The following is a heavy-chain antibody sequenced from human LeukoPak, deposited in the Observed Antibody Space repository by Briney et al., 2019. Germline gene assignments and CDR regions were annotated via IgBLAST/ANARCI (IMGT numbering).Heavy chain of an antibody. D-gene: IGHD6-13*01. J-gene: IGHJ4*02. CDR1: GFTFSSYA. V-gene: IGHV3-23*01. CDR2: ISGSGDST. Sequence: TGGSLRLSCAASGFTFSSYAMSWVRQAPGKGLEWVSTISGSGDSTYYADSVKGRFTISRDNSKNTLHLQMNSPRAEDTAVYYCAILPGYSSGWYEVNYWGQGTLVTVSS. CDR3: AILPGYSSGWYEVNY.